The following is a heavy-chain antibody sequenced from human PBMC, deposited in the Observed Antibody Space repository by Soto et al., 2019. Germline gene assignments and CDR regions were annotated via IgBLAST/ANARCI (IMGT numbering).Heavy chain of an antibody. CDR3: ARLAAAGPTAWFDP. CDR2: IIPIFGTA. Sequence: SVKVSCKASGGTLSSYAISWVRQAPGQGLEWMGGIIPIFGTANYAQKFQGRVTITADESTSTAYMELSSLRSEDTAVYYCARLAAAGPTAWFDPWGQGTLVTVSS. D-gene: IGHD6-13*01. J-gene: IGHJ5*02. V-gene: IGHV1-69*13. CDR1: GGTLSSYA.